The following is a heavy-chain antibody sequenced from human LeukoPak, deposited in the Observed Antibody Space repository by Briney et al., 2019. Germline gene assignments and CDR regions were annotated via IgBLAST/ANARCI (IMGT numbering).Heavy chain of an antibody. CDR3: ATAPILRGEGGEHYKYGMDV. J-gene: IGHJ6*02. CDR2: FYHNGTL. CDR1: VGSISSGNW. D-gene: IGHD2-2*02. V-gene: IGHV4-4*02. Sequence: PSETLSLTCAVSVGSISSGNWWTWVRQSPGKGLDLIGEFYHNGTLNYNPSLKSRVTISADSFKNHFSLKLTSVTAADTAVYYCATAPILRGEGGEHYKYGMDVWGQGTTVIVSS.